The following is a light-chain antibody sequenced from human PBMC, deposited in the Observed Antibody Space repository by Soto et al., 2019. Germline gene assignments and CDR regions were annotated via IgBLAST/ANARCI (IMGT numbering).Light chain of an antibody. Sequence: DIQMTQSPSSLSASVGDRVTITCRASQSISSYLNWYQQKPGKAPKLLIYAASSLQSGVPSRFRGSESGTDFTLTISSLQPEDFATYYLQQSYSPPWTYGKGTKVEIK. CDR3: QQSYSPPWT. J-gene: IGKJ1*01. CDR1: QSISSY. V-gene: IGKV1-39*01. CDR2: AAS.